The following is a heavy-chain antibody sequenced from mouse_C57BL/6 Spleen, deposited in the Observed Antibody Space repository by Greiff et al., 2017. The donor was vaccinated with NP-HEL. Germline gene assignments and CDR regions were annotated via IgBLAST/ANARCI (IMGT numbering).Heavy chain of an antibody. CDR3: ARRAYYGSSYFWYFDV. CDR1: GFSLSTSGMG. J-gene: IGHJ1*03. D-gene: IGHD1-1*01. Sequence: QVQLKESGPGILQSSQTLSLTCSFSGFSLSTSGMGVSWIRQPSGKGLEWLAHIYWDDDKRYNPSLKSRLTISKDTSRNQVFLKITSVDTADTATYYCARRAYYGSSYFWYFDVWGTGTTVTVSS. V-gene: IGHV8-12*01. CDR2: IYWDDDK.